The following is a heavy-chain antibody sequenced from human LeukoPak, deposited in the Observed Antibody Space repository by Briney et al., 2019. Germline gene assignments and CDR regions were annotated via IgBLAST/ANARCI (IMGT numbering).Heavy chain of an antibody. CDR3: SRSSAAAGAVGY. CDR2: INPNTGGT. V-gene: IGHV1-2*02. D-gene: IGHD6-13*01. J-gene: IGHJ4*02. Sequence: ASVKVSCKASGYSFTAHYIHWVRQAPGQGLEWMGCINPNTGGTNYAQNFQDRVTMTSDTSITTAYMGLSSLSSDDTAVYFCSRSSAAAGAVGYWGQGTLVTVSS. CDR1: GYSFTAHY.